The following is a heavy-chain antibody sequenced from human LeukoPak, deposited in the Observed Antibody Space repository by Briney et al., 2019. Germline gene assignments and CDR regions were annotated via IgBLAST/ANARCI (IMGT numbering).Heavy chain of an antibody. CDR1: GDSINGHY. CDR2: IHYKGST. D-gene: IGHD6-19*01. Sequence: SETLSDTSAVSGDSINGHYGCCIRQPPGKRLEWIGDIHYKGSTNYNLSLKSRVTISVDTSKNRLSLNLTSVLAADTAIYYCARRVAGWRYCDYCGEGILVTVSS. V-gene: IGHV4-59*08. J-gene: IGHJ4*02. CDR3: ARRVAGWRYCDY.